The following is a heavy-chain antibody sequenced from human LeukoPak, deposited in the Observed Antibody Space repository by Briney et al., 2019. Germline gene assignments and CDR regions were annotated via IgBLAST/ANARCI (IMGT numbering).Heavy chain of an antibody. CDR2: ISYDGNKQ. V-gene: IGHV3-30-3*01. CDR1: GFTFSDYY. CDR3: ARIQCVGACQWVGGVLDV. J-gene: IGHJ6*02. D-gene: IGHD6-19*01. Sequence: GGSLRLSCAASGFTFSDYYMSWIRQAPGKGLEWVAVISYDGNKQYVADSGKGRFTVSRDNYMNTLYVQMSSLRDEDTAVYYCARIQCVGACQWVGGVLDVWGQGTTVTVSS.